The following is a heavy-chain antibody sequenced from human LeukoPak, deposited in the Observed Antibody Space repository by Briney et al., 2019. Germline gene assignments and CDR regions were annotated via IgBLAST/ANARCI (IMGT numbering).Heavy chain of an antibody. D-gene: IGHD3-3*01. CDR3: AKGYDFWSGYYSS. V-gene: IGHV3-48*01. Sequence: GGSLRLSCGVSGFPFNRYSMNWVRQAPGKGLEWVSYITSSSSTIYYADSVKGRFTISRDNSKNTLYLQMNSLRAEDTAIYYCAKGYDFWSGYYSSWGQGTLVTVSS. CDR2: ITSSSSTI. CDR1: GFPFNRYS. J-gene: IGHJ5*02.